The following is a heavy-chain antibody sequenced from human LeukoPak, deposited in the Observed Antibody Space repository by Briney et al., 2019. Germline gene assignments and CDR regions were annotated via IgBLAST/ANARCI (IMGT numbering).Heavy chain of an antibody. Sequence: SETLSLTCTVSGGSISSYYWSWIRQPPGKGLEWIGYIYYSGSTNYNPSLKSRVTISVDTSKNQFSLKLSSVTAADTAVYYCARDAYYGGNRFDYWGQGTLVTVSS. CDR2: IYYSGST. J-gene: IGHJ4*02. CDR1: GGSISSYY. D-gene: IGHD4-23*01. CDR3: ARDAYYGGNRFDY. V-gene: IGHV4-59*01.